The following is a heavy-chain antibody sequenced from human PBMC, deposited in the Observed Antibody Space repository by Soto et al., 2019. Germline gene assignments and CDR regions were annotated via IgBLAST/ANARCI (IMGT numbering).Heavy chain of an antibody. V-gene: IGHV3-23*01. J-gene: IGHJ4*02. CDR1: GFTVSNYA. CDR2: VNNGGGGT. D-gene: IGHD3-10*01. Sequence: EVLLLDSGGGFVQPGGSLRLSGAASGFTVSNYAMTWVRQAPGKAPEWISTVNNGGGGTYYADSVKGRFTISRDNSKNPLYLQVSSLRAEDTAVYYCAKERLGRGIDYWGQGILVTVSS. CDR3: AKERLGRGIDY.